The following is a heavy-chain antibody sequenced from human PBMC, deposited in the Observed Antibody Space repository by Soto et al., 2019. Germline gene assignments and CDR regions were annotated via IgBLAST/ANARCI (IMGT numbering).Heavy chain of an antibody. D-gene: IGHD1-26*01. J-gene: IGHJ4*01. CDR1: GFTFNNHW. Sequence: GGSLRLSCEASGFTFNNHWMSWVRQAPGKGLEWVASIHENSIVKKYGNSVNGRFTISRDNAKNSLYLQMNSLRAEDTAVYYCVRDDFGLGIDYWGLGTLVTVSS. CDR2: IHENSIVK. V-gene: IGHV3-7*01. CDR3: VRDDFGLGIDY.